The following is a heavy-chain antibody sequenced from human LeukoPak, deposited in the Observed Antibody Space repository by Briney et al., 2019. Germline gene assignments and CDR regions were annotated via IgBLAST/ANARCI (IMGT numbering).Heavy chain of an antibody. CDR1: GYTFTAYY. V-gene: IGHV1-2*02. CDR3: ARTPQHSYYYYNMDV. Sequence: ASVKVSCKASGYTFTAYYMHWVRQAPGQGLEWMGWINPNGGGTYYAQKFQARVTMTRDTSTSAAYMELSSLRSDDAAVYYCARTPQHSYYYYNMDVWGKGTTVTVAS. CDR2: INPNGGGT. D-gene: IGHD5-18*01. J-gene: IGHJ6*03.